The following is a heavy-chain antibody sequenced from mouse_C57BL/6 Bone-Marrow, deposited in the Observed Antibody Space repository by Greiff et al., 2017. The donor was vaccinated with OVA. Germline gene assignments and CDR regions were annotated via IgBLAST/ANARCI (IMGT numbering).Heavy chain of an antibody. CDR1: GFTFSDAW. D-gene: IGHD3-2*02. CDR2: IRNKANHHAT. J-gene: IGHJ3*01. Sequence: EVKLEESGGGLVQPGGSMKLSCAASGFTFSDAWMDWVRQSPEKGLEWVAEIRNKANHHATYYAESVKGRFTISRDDSKSSVYLQMNSLRAEDTGIYYCTRNGETAQASFAYWGQGTLVTVSA. CDR3: TRNGETAQASFAY. V-gene: IGHV6-6*01.